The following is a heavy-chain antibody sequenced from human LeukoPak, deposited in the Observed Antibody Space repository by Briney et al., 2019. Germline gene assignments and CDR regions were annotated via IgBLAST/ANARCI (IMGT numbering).Heavy chain of an antibody. V-gene: IGHV3-23*01. Sequence: GGSLRLSCAASGFTFSSYAMSWVRQAPGKGLEWVSAISGSGGSTYYADSVKGRFTISRDNSKNTLYLQMNSPRAEDTAVYYCAKLVGVGELFWGHFLEDYWGQGTLVTVSS. CDR3: AKLVGVGELFWGHFLEDY. D-gene: IGHD3-10*01. CDR1: GFTFSSYA. J-gene: IGHJ4*02. CDR2: ISGSGGST.